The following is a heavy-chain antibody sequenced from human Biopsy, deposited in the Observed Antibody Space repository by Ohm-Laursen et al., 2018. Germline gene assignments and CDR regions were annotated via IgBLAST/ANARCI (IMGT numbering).Heavy chain of an antibody. CDR2: ISRNGGSS. V-gene: IGHV3-9*01. CDR3: AKDISIGGFAISYYYGMDV. J-gene: IGHJ6*02. D-gene: IGHD2-21*01. Sequence: SLRLSCTASGFTFDDFGMHWVRQAPGKGLEWVSSISRNGGSSGYADSVKGRFTISRDNARKSLYLQMNSLRPEDTALYYCAKDISIGGFAISYYYGMDVWGQGTTVTVSS. CDR1: GFTFDDFG.